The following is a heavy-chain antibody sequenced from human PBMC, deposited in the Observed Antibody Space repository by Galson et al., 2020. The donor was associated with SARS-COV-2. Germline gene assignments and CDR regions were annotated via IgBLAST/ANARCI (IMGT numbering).Heavy chain of an antibody. CDR1: GFPISNYW. D-gene: IGHD3-16*01. J-gene: IGHJ4*02. V-gene: IGHV3-7*04. Sequence: QLGESLKIYCPASGFPISNYWLSWVRQAPGKGLEWVANIRQDGNEKNYVDSVKGRFTISRDNAKNSLSLQMISLRVEDTAVYYCARDAIGGYYDHWCQGTLVTVSS. CDR2: IRQDGNEK. CDR3: ARDAIGGYYDH.